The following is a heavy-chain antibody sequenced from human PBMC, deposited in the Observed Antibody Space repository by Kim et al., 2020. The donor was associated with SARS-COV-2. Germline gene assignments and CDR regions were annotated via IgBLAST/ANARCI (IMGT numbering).Heavy chain of an antibody. V-gene: IGHV4-4*07. CDR2: T. CDR3: ARDQGTSYALDI. Sequence: TTYHPSRKSRVTLSVDTSTNQVSLKLRSVSGADTAIYYCARDQGTSYALDIWGQGTMVSVSS. J-gene: IGHJ3*02.